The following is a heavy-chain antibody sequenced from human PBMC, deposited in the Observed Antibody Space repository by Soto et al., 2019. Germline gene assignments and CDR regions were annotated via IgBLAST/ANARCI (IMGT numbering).Heavy chain of an antibody. Sequence: QVQLVQSGAEVKKPGASVKVSCKASGYTFTSYAMHWVRQAPGQRLEWMGWINAGNGNTKYSQKFQGRVTITRDTSASTAYMELSSLRSEDTAVYYCARDRNYYDSSGYYSQNAFDIRGQGTMVTVSS. J-gene: IGHJ3*02. V-gene: IGHV1-3*01. CDR2: INAGNGNT. CDR1: GYTFTSYA. CDR3: ARDRNYYDSSGYYSQNAFDI. D-gene: IGHD3-22*01.